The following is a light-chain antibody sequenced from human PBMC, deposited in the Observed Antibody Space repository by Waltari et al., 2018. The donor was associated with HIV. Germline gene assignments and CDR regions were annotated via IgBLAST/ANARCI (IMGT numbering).Light chain of an antibody. Sequence: QTVVTQEPSFSVSPGGTVTLTCGLSSGSVSTSYYPSWYQQTPGQAPRTLIYSTNTRPAGVPDRVPGSILGNKAALTITGAQADDEFDYYCVLYMGSGIWVFGGGTKLTVL. CDR2: STN. CDR1: SGSVSTSYY. CDR3: VLYMGSGIWV. J-gene: IGLJ3*02. V-gene: IGLV8-61*01.